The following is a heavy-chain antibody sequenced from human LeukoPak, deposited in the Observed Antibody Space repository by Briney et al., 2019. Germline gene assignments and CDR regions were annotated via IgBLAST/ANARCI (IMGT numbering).Heavy chain of an antibody. CDR1: GYSISSDYY. Sequence: SETLSLTCTVSGYSISSDYYWGWIRQPPGKGLEWIGSMYHSGSTYYNPSLKSRVTISVDTSKNQFSLKLSSVTAADTAVYYCARDPPAAAGDYWGQGTLVTVSS. D-gene: IGHD6-13*01. CDR3: ARDPPAAAGDY. CDR2: MYHSGST. J-gene: IGHJ4*02. V-gene: IGHV4-38-2*02.